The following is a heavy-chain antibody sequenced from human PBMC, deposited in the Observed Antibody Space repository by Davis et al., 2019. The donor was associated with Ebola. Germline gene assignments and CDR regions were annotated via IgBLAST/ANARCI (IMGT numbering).Heavy chain of an antibody. CDR1: GFAFSNSW. V-gene: IGHV3-74*01. Sequence: GESLKISCAASGFAFSNSWMHWVRQAPGKGLVWVSRINTDGSTISYADSVKGRFTISRDNAKNTLYLQMNGLRAEDTAVYYCARSSYQPDYWGQGTLVTVSS. D-gene: IGHD2-2*01. CDR3: ARSSYQPDY. CDR2: INTDGSTI. J-gene: IGHJ4*02.